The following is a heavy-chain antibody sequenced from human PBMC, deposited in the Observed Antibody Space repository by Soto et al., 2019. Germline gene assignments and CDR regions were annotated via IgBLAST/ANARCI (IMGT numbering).Heavy chain of an antibody. V-gene: IGHV4-4*02. CDR3: ARGTGSGSYDY. CDR1: GGSISSSTW. J-gene: IGHJ4*02. CDR2: IYHAGSA. D-gene: IGHD3-10*01. Sequence: QVPLQESGPGLVKPSGTLSLTCAVSGGSISSSTWWSWVRQPPGKGLEWIGEIYHAGSASYNPSLKSRVTILVDKSKNQFSLKMTSVTAADTALYYCARGTGSGSYDYWGQGTLVTVSS.